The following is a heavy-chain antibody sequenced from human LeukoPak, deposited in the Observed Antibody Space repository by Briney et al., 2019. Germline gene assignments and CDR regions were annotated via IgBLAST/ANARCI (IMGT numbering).Heavy chain of an antibody. V-gene: IGHV3-21*05. J-gene: IGHJ5*02. D-gene: IGHD1-26*01. CDR1: GFTFSSYS. Sequence: PGGSLRLSCAASGFTFSSYSMNWVRQAPGKGLEWVSYISSSSSYIYYADSVKGRFTISRDNAKNSLYLQMNSLRAEDTAVYYCARSAGVGAYNWFDPWGQGTLVTVSS. CDR2: ISSSSSYI. CDR3: ARSAGVGAYNWFDP.